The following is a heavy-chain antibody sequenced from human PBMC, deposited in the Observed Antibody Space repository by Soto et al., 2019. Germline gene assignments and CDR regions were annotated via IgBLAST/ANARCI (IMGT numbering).Heavy chain of an antibody. V-gene: IGHV1-69*08. CDR3: ASGRLIAEYFQH. CDR2: FIPILDTA. J-gene: IGHJ1*01. D-gene: IGHD6-25*01. CDR1: GGTVSSYT. Sequence: QVQLVQSGAEVKKPGSSVKVSCKASGGTVSSYTISWVRQAPGQGLEWMGRFIPILDTANYAQKFQGRVTITADKSTSTAYMELSSLRSEDTAVYYCASGRLIAEYFQHWGQGTLVTVSS.